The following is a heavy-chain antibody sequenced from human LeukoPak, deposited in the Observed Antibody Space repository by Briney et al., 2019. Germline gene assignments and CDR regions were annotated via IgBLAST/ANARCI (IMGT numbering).Heavy chain of an antibody. CDR2: INQDGSEK. V-gene: IGHV3-7*01. CDR1: VFTFSSYW. CDR3: AREGCSGGSCYHNWFDP. J-gene: IGHJ5*02. D-gene: IGHD2-15*01. Sequence: TGGSVRLSCTASVFTFSSYWMSWVRQAPGKGLEWVANINQDGSEKYYVDSVKGRFTISRDNAKNSLYLQMNSLRAEDTAVYYCAREGCSGGSCYHNWFDPWGQGTLVTVSS.